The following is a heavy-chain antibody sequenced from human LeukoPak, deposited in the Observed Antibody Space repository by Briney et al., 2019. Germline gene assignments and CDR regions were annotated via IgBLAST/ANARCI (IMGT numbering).Heavy chain of an antibody. D-gene: IGHD3-22*01. CDR2: IWYDGSNK. CDR1: GFTFSSYG. CDR3: AKDLYYDSSGYSNDY. Sequence: GGFLRLSCAASGFTFSSYGMHWVRQAPGEGLEWVAVIWYDGSNKYYADSVKGRFTISRDNSKNTLYLQMNSLRAEDTAVYYCAKDLYYDSSGYSNDYWGQGTLVTVSS. V-gene: IGHV3-33*06. J-gene: IGHJ4*02.